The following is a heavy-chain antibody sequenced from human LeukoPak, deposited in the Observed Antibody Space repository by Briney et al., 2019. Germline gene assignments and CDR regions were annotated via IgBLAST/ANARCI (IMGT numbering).Heavy chain of an antibody. CDR1: GYTFTSYY. J-gene: IGHJ4*02. Sequence: GASVKVSCKASGYTFTSYYMHWVRQAPGQGLEWMGIINPSGGSTSYAQKFQGRVTMTRDTSTSTVYMELSSLKSEDTAVYYCARAQRLIFGVAITGRLGYWGQGTLVTVSS. CDR3: ARAQRLIFGVAITGRLGY. D-gene: IGHD3-3*01. V-gene: IGHV1-46*01. CDR2: INPSGGST.